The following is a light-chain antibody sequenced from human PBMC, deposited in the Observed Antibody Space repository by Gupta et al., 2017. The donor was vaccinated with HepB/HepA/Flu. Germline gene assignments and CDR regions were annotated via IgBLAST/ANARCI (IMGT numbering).Light chain of an antibody. J-gene: IGLJ2*01. Sequence: QSLLTQPPSASETPGQRVTISCSGRSSNVGTNAVNWYRQLPGTAPKLLIYDNTRRPSGVPDRFSGSKTGTSASLAISGLRSEDEADYYCAAWDDTLNAVIFGGGTKLTVL. V-gene: IGLV1-44*01. CDR1: SSNVGTNA. CDR2: DNT. CDR3: AAWDDTLNAVI.